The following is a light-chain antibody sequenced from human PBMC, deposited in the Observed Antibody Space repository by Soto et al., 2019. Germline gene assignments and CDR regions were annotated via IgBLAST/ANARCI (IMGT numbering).Light chain of an antibody. Sequence: SLLPQPPSVSVSPGQSVTISCTGTSSDVGKYDRVSWYQQPPGTAPKLIIYEVTNRPSGVPARFSGSKSGNTASLTISGLQAEDEADYYCSSYTSRSRYVFGTGTKVTVL. J-gene: IGLJ1*01. CDR3: SSYTSRSRYV. V-gene: IGLV2-18*02. CDR2: EVT. CDR1: SSDVGKYDR.